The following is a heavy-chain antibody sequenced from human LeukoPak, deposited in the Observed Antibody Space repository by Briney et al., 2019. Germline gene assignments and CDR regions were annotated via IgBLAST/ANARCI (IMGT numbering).Heavy chain of an antibody. J-gene: IGHJ4*02. CDR3: ARESVAVDS. CDR2: IYSGGST. D-gene: IGHD6-19*01. V-gene: IGHV3-66*01. CDR1: GFTVSSNY. Sequence: GGSLRLSCAASGFTVSSNYMSWVRRAPGKGLEWVSVIYSGGSTYYADSVKGRFIISRDYSKNTLYLQMNSLGADDTAVYYCARESVAVDSWGQGSLVTVSS.